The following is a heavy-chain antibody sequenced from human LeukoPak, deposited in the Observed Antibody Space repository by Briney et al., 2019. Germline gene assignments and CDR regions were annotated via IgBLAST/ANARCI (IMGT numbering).Heavy chain of an antibody. CDR1: GFAFSSSS. V-gene: IGHV3-48*04. CDR3: ARTFDY. J-gene: IGHJ4*02. CDR2: ISCDSNII. Sequence: PGGSLRLSRAASGFAFSSSSMNWVRQAPGKGLEWISYISCDSNIIYYADSVKGRFTISRDNAKNALYLQMNSLRAEDTAVYYCARTFDYWGQGTLVTVSS.